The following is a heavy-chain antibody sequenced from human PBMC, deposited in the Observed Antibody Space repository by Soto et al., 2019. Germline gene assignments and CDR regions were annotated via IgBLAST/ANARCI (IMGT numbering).Heavy chain of an antibody. CDR2: ISGSGGST. CDR3: AKGRVWFGEISGDS. Sequence: EVQLLESGGCLVQTGGSLRLSCAASGFTFSTYAMSWVRQAPGKGLEWVSAISGSGGSTYYADPVKGRFTISRDNSXNTLYLQMNSLRGEDTAVYYCAKGRVWFGEISGDSWGQGTLVTVSS. J-gene: IGHJ4*02. V-gene: IGHV3-23*01. D-gene: IGHD3-10*01. CDR1: GFTFSTYA.